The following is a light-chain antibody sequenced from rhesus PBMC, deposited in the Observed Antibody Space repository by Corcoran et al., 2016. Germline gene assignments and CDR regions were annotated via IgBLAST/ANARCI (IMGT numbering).Light chain of an antibody. V-gene: IGKV1-21*01. CDR3: QQYNSAPRT. CDR1: QGISSW. J-gene: IGKJ1*01. Sequence: DIQMTQSPSSLSASVGDRVTITCRASQGISSWLAWYQQKPGKAPKLLIYKASSVKSGVPSMFSGSGSVTDFTLTISSLQPEEFATYYCQQYNSAPRTFGQGTKVEIK. CDR2: KAS.